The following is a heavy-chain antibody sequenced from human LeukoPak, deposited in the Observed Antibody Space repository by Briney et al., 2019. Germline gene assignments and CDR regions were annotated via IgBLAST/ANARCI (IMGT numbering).Heavy chain of an antibody. CDR2: TRNKANSYTT. CDR3: ARDSAARDYYYYYMDV. CDR1: GFTFSDHY. Sequence: GGPLILSCAASGFTFSDHYMDWVRQPPRKGQEWGGITRNKANSYTTEYAAYVKGRFTITRDDSKNSLYLQMNSLKTEDTAVYYCARDSAARDYYYYYMDVWGKGTTVTVSS. D-gene: IGHD6-6*01. J-gene: IGHJ6*03. V-gene: IGHV3-72*01.